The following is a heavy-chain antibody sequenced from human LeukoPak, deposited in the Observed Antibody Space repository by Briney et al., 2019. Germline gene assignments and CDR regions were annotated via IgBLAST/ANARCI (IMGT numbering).Heavy chain of an antibody. CDR1: GGSISSYY. J-gene: IGHJ4*02. CDR3: ARGPPTTYFDWEFDY. Sequence: KASETLSLTCTVSGGSISSYYWSWIRQAPGKGLEWVSYISSSGSTIYYADSVKGRFTISRDNAKNSLYLQMNSLRAEDTAVYYCARGPPTTYFDWEFDYWGQGTLVTVSS. V-gene: IGHV3-11*01. CDR2: ISSSGSTI. D-gene: IGHD3-9*01.